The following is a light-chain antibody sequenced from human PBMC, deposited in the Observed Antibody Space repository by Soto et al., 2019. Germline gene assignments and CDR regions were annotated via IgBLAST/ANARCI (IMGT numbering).Light chain of an antibody. V-gene: IGLV3-25*03. CDR1: ALPKQY. CDR2: KDS. Sequence: SYELTQPPSVSVSPGQTARITCSGDALPKQYAYWYQQKPGQAPVLVIYKDSERPSGIPERFSGSSSGTTVTLTISGVQAEDEADYYCQSADSSGTSSAVFGGGTQLTVL. CDR3: QSADSSGTSSAV. J-gene: IGLJ7*01.